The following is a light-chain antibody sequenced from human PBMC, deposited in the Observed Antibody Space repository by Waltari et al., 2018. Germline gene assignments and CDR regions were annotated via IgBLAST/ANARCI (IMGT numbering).Light chain of an antibody. V-gene: IGKV3-15*01. Sequence: EIVMTQSPATLSVSPGERATLSCRASQSIDTYLAWYQQKPGQAPRLLIYVASTRATGISARFTGSGSGTEFTLTISSLQSEDCAVYYCQQYNRWRTFGQGTKVEIK. CDR2: VAS. CDR1: QSIDTY. J-gene: IGKJ1*01. CDR3: QQYNRWRT.